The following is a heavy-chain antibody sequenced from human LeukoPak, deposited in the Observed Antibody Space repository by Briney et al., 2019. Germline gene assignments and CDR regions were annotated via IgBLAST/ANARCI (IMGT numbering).Heavy chain of an antibody. CDR3: ARRYTYYYGSGRHTAPWYFDL. CDR2: IYYSGGT. J-gene: IGHJ2*01. V-gene: IGHV4-59*01. Sequence: SETLSLTCTVSGGSISSYYWSWIRQPPGKGLEWIGYIYYSGGTNYNPSLKSRVTISVDTSKNQFSLKLSSVTAADTAVYYCARRYTYYYGSGRHTAPWYFDLWGRGTLVTVSS. D-gene: IGHD3-10*01. CDR1: GGSISSYY.